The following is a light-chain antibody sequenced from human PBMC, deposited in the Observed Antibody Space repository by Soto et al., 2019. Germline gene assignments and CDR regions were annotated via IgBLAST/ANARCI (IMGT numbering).Light chain of an antibody. J-gene: IGLJ1*01. CDR2: EVV. CDR1: KNDIGVYDF. CDR3: KSYAGSNTYV. Sequence: QSALTQPPSASGSPGQSVTISCTGTKNDIGVYDFVSWYQHPPGKAPRLIIYEVVQRPSGVPDRFSGSKSGNTASLTVSGLQAADEADYFCKSYAGSNTYVFGSGTKVTV. V-gene: IGLV2-8*01.